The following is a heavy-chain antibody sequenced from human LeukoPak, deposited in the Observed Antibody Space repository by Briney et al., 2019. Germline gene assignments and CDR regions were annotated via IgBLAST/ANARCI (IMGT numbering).Heavy chain of an antibody. CDR2: IIPIFGTV. D-gene: IGHD2-8*01. J-gene: IGHJ4*02. CDR3: ARDSRLLMVYAIPPIDY. V-gene: IGHV1-69*13. Sequence: SVKVSCKTSGDTFSNYAINWVRQAPGQGLEWMGGIIPIFGTVNYAQSFQGRLTITADEPTITAYMELSSLRSDDTAVYYCARDSRLLMVYAIPPIDYWGQGTLVTVSS. CDR1: GDTFSNYA.